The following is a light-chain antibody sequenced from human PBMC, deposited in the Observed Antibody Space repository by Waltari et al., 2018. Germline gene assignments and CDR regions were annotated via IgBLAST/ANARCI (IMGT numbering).Light chain of an antibody. CDR1: RPTIGSNT. CDR2: SNN. J-gene: IGLJ2*01. CDR3: AAWDDSLNVV. V-gene: IGLV1-44*01. Sequence: QAVLTPPPSAPGSPAQMVPIPCSGSRPTIGSNTVNWYQHLPGTAPKLLIYSNNQRPSGVPDRFSGSKSGTSASLAISGLQSEDEADYYCAAWDDSLNVVFGGGTKLTVL.